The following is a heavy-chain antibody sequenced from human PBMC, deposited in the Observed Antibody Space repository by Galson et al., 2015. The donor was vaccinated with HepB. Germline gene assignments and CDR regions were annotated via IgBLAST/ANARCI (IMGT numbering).Heavy chain of an antibody. CDR2: ISVYNGDT. CDR3: ARARYSSSPPDH. J-gene: IGHJ5*02. V-gene: IGHV1-18*01. Sequence: SVKVSCKASGYTFSTYGVCWVRQAPGQGLEWMGWISVYNGDTNYAQNLQGRVTMTTDTSTKTAYMELRSLRSDDTAVYYCARARYSSSPPDHWGQGTMVTVSS. D-gene: IGHD2-2*02. CDR1: GYTFSTYG.